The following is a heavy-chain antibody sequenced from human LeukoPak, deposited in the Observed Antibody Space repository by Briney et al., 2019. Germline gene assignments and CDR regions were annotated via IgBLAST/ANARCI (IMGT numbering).Heavy chain of an antibody. D-gene: IGHD6-13*01. Sequence: GESLKISCKGSGYSFTSYWIGWVRQMPGKGLEWMGIIYPGDSDTRYSPSFQGQVTISADKSISTAYLQWSSLEASDTALYYCARRSDSSSWYFYYWGQGTLVTVSS. J-gene: IGHJ4*02. V-gene: IGHV5-51*01. CDR2: IYPGDSDT. CDR1: GYSFTSYW. CDR3: ARRSDSSSWYFYY.